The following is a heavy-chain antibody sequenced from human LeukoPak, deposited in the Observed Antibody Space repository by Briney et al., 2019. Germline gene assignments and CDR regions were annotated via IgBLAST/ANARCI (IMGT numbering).Heavy chain of an antibody. Sequence: EASVKVSCKASGYTFTGYYLHWVRQAPGQGLEWMGCVNPNSGGTSYAQKFQDRVTMTRETFISTAYMELTKLTSDDTAVYFCARGFGEFRAASPWGQGTLVTVSS. J-gene: IGHJ5*02. V-gene: IGHV1-2*02. D-gene: IGHD3-10*01. CDR2: VNPNSGGT. CDR1: GYTFTGYY. CDR3: ARGFGEFRAASP.